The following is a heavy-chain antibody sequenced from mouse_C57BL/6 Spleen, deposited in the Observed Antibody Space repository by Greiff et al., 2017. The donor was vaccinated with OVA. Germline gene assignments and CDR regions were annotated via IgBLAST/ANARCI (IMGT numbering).Heavy chain of an antibody. CDR1: GFTFSSYA. CDR2: IRDGGSYT. J-gene: IGHJ3*01. D-gene: IGHD1-1*02. Sequence: EVHLVESGGGLVKPGGSLKLSCAASGFTFSSYAMSWVRQTPEKRLEWVATIRDGGSYTYYTDNVKGRYTISRDNAKNNLYLQVNHLESEDTTMYYYAEGGSNLFAYWGQGTLVTVSA. V-gene: IGHV5-4*01. CDR3: AEGGSNLFAY.